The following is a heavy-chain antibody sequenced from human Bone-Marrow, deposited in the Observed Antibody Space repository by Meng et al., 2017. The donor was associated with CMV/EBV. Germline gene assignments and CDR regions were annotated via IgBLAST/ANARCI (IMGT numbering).Heavy chain of an antibody. CDR1: GSTFTGYY. CDR2: INPNSGGT. CDR3: ARGVAAPDY. V-gene: IGHV1-2*02. D-gene: IGHD6-6*01. J-gene: IGHJ4*02. Sequence: QVQWWKLVHEVKNPWASWKVSCKASGSTFTGYYRNWLRQAPGPGLEWMGWINPNSGGTNYAQKFQGRVTMTRDTSISTAYMELSRLRSDDTAVYYCARGVAAPDYWGQGTLVTVSS.